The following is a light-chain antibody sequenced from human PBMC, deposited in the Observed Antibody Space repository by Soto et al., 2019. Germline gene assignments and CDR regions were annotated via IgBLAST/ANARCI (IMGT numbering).Light chain of an antibody. CDR1: QSITNY. J-gene: IGKJ4*01. CDR3: QQSNSSPPT. V-gene: IGKV1-39*01. CDR2: AAS. Sequence: DIQMTQSPSALSASVGDRVTITCRASQSITNYLNWYQHKPGQAPNLLIYAASTLQAGVPSRFRGSGSGTDFTLTIRSMQTEDFAHYFCQQSNSSPPTFGGGTKVDIK.